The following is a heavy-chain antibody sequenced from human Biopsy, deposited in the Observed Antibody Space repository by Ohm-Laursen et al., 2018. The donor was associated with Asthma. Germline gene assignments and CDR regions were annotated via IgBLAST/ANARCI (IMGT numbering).Heavy chain of an antibody. V-gene: IGHV4-39*01. CDR2: ISYTGNT. D-gene: IGHD7-27*01. CDR3: ARHWNWGSFFDY. CDR1: GGSMSSSSYS. Sequence: SDTLSLTWTVSGGSMSSSSYSWGWIRQPPGKGLEWIGSISYTGNTDIPSLRSRVTLSVDTSKNNFSLKLTSVTAADTAVFYCARHWNWGSFFDYWGRGMLVTVSS. J-gene: IGHJ4*02.